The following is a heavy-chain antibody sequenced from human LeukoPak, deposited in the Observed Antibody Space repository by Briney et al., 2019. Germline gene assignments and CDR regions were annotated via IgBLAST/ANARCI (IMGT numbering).Heavy chain of an antibody. Sequence: GGSLRLSCAASGFTFSSSAMSWVRQAPGKALEWVSSISGSGSGGSTYYAGSVKGRFTISRDNSKNTLYLQMNSLRAEDTAVYYCAKSGYNRFDYWGQGTLVTVSS. CDR3: AKSGYNRFDY. J-gene: IGHJ4*02. CDR1: GFTFSSSA. CDR2: ISGSGSGGST. D-gene: IGHD5-24*01. V-gene: IGHV3-23*01.